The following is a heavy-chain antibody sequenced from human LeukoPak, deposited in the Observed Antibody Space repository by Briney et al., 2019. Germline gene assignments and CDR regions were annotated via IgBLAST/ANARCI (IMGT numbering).Heavy chain of an antibody. CDR2: IYYSGST. CDR1: GGSISSSSYY. J-gene: IGHJ3*02. D-gene: IGHD3/OR15-3a*01. Sequence: SETLSLTCTVSGGSISSSSYYWGWIRQPPGKGLEWIGSIYYSGSTYYSPSLKSRVTISLDTSRNQFSLKLNSVTAADTAVYYCARRVPILIFSSSPIGAFDIWGQGTMVTVSS. V-gene: IGHV4-39*07. CDR3: ARRVPILIFSSSPIGAFDI.